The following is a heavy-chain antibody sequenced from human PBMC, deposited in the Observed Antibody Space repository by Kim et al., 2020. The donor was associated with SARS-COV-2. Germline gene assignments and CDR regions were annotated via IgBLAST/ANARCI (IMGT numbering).Heavy chain of an antibody. CDR1: GGSISSSSYY. J-gene: IGHJ4*02. CDR2: ICYSGST. CDR3: AGGVFWFGALFYPIRNRGFDY. Sequence: SETLSLTCTVSGGSISSSSYYWGWIRQPPGKGLEWIGSICYSGSTYYNPSLKSRVTISVDTSKNQFSLKLSSVTAADTAVYYCAGGVFWFGALFYPIRNRGFDYGGRGTRVPVSS. D-gene: IGHD3-10*01. V-gene: IGHV4-39*07.